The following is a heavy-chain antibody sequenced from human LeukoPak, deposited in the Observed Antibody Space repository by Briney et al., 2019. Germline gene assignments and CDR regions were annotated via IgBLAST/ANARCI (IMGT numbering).Heavy chain of an antibody. CDR3: ARDSSWSFDY. CDR1: GYTFGSYS. D-gene: IGHD6-13*01. CDR2: IDPRGDST. Sequence: ASVKVSCKASGYTFGSYSMHWVRQAPGQGLEWMGIIDPRGDSTANARKFQGRVTVTTDTSTSTVYMELSSLTSEDTAAYYCARDSSWSFDYWGQGTLVTVSS. V-gene: IGHV1-46*01. J-gene: IGHJ4*02.